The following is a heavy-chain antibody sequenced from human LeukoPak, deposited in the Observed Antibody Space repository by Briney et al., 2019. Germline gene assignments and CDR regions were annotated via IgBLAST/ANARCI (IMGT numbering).Heavy chain of an antibody. CDR1: GFTFSSYG. V-gene: IGHV3-23*01. CDR3: AKEAYSGSSFDF. Sequence: QSGGSLRLSCAASGFTFSSYGMSWVHQAPGKGLEWVSAISGSGGSTYYADSVKGRFTISRANSKNTLYLQMNRLRADDMAIYYCAKEAYSGSSFDFWGQGTLVTVSS. CDR2: ISGSGGST. D-gene: IGHD6-6*01. J-gene: IGHJ4*02.